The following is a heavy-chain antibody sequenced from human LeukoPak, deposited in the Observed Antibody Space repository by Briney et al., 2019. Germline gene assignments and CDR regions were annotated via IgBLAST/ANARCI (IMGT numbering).Heavy chain of an antibody. D-gene: IGHD2-2*01. CDR2: IYYSGST. CDR1: GGSISSGGYY. Sequence: TLSLTCTVSGGSISSGGYYWSWIRQHPGKGLEWIGYIYYSGSTYYNPSLKSRVTISVDTSKNQFSLKLSSVTAADTAVYYCARVRWVVPAVPTPYYYYYYMDVWGKGTTVTVSS. J-gene: IGHJ6*03. CDR3: ARVRWVVPAVPTPYYYYYYMDV. V-gene: IGHV4-31*03.